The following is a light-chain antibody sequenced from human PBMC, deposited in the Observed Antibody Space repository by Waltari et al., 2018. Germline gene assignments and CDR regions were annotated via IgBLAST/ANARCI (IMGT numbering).Light chain of an antibody. CDR1: SEHVGGSTL. CDR3: SAYTSWSTVI. J-gene: IGLJ2*01. CDR2: DVF. Sequence: QSALTQPAPVSASPGQSITISSPGTSEHVGGSTLVSWYQQHPGQAPKLIIYDVFKRPSGVYNRFSGSKSLNTASLSISGLQAEDEGVYYCSAYTSWSTVIFGGGTKLAVL. V-gene: IGLV2-14*03.